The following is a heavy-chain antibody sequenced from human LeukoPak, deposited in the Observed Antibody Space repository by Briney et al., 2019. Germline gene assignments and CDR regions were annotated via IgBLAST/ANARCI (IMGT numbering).Heavy chain of an antibody. CDR3: AKDSESGSYFGLGFDY. Sequence: GGSLRLSCAASGFTFSSYGMHWVRQAPGKGLEWVAVISYDGSNKYYADSVKGRFTISRDNSKNTLYLQMNSLRAEDTAVYYCAKDSESGSYFGLGFDYWGQGTLVTVSS. V-gene: IGHV3-30*18. CDR2: ISYDGSNK. D-gene: IGHD1-26*01. CDR1: GFTFSSYG. J-gene: IGHJ4*02.